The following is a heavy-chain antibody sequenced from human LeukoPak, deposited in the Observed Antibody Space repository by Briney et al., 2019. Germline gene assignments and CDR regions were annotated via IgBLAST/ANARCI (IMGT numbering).Heavy chain of an antibody. CDR1: GGTFSSYA. J-gene: IGHJ4*02. V-gene: IGHV1-69*06. CDR3: ARLKGNGQQQLVRDSFDY. Sequence: SVKVSCKASGGTFSSYAISWVRQAPGQGLEWMGGIIPIFGTANYAQKFQGRVTITADKSTSTAYMELSSLRSEDTAVYYGARLKGNGQQQLVRDSFDYWGQGTLVTVSS. D-gene: IGHD6-13*01. CDR2: IIPIFGTA.